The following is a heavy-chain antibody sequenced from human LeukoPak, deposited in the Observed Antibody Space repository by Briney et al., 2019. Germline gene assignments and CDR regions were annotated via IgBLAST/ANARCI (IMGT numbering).Heavy chain of an antibody. CDR3: AREPGRIAAAGNAIYYYYGMDV. D-gene: IGHD6-13*01. CDR2: INPSGGST. CDR1: GYTFTSYY. J-gene: IGHJ6*02. Sequence: ASVKVSCKASGYTFTSYYMHWVRQAPGQGLEWMGIINPSGGSTSYAQKFQGRITMTRDTSTSTVYMELSSLRSEDTAVYYCAREPGRIAAAGNAIYYYYGMDVWGQGTTVTVSS. V-gene: IGHV1-46*01.